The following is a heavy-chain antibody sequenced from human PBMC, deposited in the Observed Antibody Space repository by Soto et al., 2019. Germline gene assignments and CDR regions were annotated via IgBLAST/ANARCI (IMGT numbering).Heavy chain of an antibody. V-gene: IGHV4-61*01. CDR2: MYYSGST. Sequence: SETLSLTCTVSGGSVSSGSYYWSWIRQPPGKGLEWIGYMYYSGSTNYNPSLKSRVTISLDTSKNQFSLKLSSVTAADTAVYFCARKRDSCSGNDAFDIWGQGTMVTVSS. CDR3: ARKRDSCSGNDAFDI. D-gene: IGHD3-3*01. J-gene: IGHJ3*02. CDR1: GGSVSSGSYY.